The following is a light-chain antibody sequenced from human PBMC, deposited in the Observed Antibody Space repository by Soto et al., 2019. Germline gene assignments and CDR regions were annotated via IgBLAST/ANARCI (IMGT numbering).Light chain of an antibody. J-gene: IGKJ1*01. CDR1: QDISHY. V-gene: IGKV1-27*01. Sequence: DIQMTQSPSSLSASVGDRATITCRASQDISHYLAWYQQKPGKVPKLLIYAASSLHSGVPSRFSGSGSGTDFTLTISGLQPEDVGSDYCQKYNSGPWTFGQGTKVEIK. CDR3: QKYNSGPWT. CDR2: AAS.